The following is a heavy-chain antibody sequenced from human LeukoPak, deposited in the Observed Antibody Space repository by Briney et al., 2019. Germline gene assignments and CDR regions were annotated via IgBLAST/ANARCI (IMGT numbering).Heavy chain of an antibody. CDR1: GFTFSSYW. CDR2: INSDGSST. Sequence: GGSLRLSCAASGFTFSSYWMHWVRQAPGKGLVLLSRINSDGSSTNYADSVKGRFTISRDNAKNTLYLQMNSLRAEDTAVYYCARGGWFIVDYWGQGTLVTVSS. J-gene: IGHJ4*02. V-gene: IGHV3-74*01. D-gene: IGHD3-10*01. CDR3: ARGGWFIVDY.